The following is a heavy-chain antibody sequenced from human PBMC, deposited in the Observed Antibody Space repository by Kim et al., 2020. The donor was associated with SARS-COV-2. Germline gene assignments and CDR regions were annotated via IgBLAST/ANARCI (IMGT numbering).Heavy chain of an antibody. Sequence: GGSLRLSCAASGFTFSSYGMHWVRQAPGKGLEWVAVISYDGSNKYYADSVKGRFTISRDNSKNTLYLQMNSLRAEDTAVYYCAPATLRYFDWLLPSWIFGSYFDYWGQGTLVTVSS. CDR2: ISYDGSNK. V-gene: IGHV3-30*03. CDR1: GFTFSSYG. CDR3: APATLRYFDWLLPSWIFGSYFDY. J-gene: IGHJ4*02. D-gene: IGHD3-9*01.